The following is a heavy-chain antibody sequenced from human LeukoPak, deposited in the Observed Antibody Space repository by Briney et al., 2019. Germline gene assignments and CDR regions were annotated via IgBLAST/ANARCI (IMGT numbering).Heavy chain of an antibody. D-gene: IGHD2-21*02. Sequence: SVKVSCKASGYTFTGYYMHWVRQAPGQGLEWMGGIIPMFGTANYAQKFQGRVTITADESTSTAYMELSSLRSEDTAVYYCAIGAVTTMLWNYMDVWGKGTTVTISS. CDR3: AIGAVTTMLWNYMDV. J-gene: IGHJ6*03. CDR1: GYTFTGYY. CDR2: IIPMFGTA. V-gene: IGHV1-69*13.